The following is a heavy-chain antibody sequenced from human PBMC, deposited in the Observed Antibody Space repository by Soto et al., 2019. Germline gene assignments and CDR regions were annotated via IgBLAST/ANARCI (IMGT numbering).Heavy chain of an antibody. CDR2: INHSGST. J-gene: IGHJ4*02. Sequence: QVQLQQWGAGLLKPTETLSLTCTVYGGSFSGYYWSWIRQPPGKGLEWIGEINHSGSTNYNPSLKSRVTISVDTSKNQFSLKLSSVTAADTAVYYCARVGVGYCSGDCPLLEYWGQGTLVTVSS. V-gene: IGHV4-34*01. D-gene: IGHD2-15*01. CDR1: GGSFSGYY. CDR3: ARVGVGYCSGDCPLLEY.